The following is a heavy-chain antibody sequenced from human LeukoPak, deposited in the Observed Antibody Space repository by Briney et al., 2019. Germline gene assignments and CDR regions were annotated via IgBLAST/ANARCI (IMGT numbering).Heavy chain of an antibody. D-gene: IGHD2-15*01. V-gene: IGHV4-39*07. J-gene: IGHJ5*02. CDR1: SGSISSGSYY. CDR2: IYYSGST. CDR3: ARGNGIVVVVAATTHLYNWFDP. Sequence: SETLSLTCTVSSGSISSGSYYWGWIRQPPGKGLEWIGSIYYSGSTYYNPSLKSRVTISVDTSKNQFSLKLSSVTAVDTAVYYCARGNGIVVVVAATTHLYNWFDPWGQGTLVTVSS.